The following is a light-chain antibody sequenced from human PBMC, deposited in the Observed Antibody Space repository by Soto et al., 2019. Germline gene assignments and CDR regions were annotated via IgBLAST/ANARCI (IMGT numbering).Light chain of an antibody. Sequence: DIQMTQSPSSLSASVGDRVTITCQASQNINNYLNWYQQKPGKAPNLLIYAASSLQSGVPSRFSGSGSGTDFTLTISSLQPEDFATYYCQQTYSTLITFGQGTRLEIK. CDR3: QQTYSTLIT. CDR1: QNINNY. CDR2: AAS. J-gene: IGKJ5*01. V-gene: IGKV1-39*01.